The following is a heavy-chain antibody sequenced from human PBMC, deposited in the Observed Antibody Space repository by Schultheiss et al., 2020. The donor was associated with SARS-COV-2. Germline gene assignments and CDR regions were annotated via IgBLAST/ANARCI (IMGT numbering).Heavy chain of an antibody. CDR1: GGSISSSSYY. CDR3: AKDGIVVVVAEDTHMDV. J-gene: IGHJ6*02. V-gene: IGHV4-39*07. CDR2: IYYSGST. D-gene: IGHD2-15*01. Sequence: SETLSLTCTVSGGSISSSSYYWGWIRQPPGKGLEWIGSIYYSGSTYYNPSLKSRVTISVDTSKNQFSLKLSSVTAADTAVYYCAKDGIVVVVAEDTHMDVWGQGTTVTVSS.